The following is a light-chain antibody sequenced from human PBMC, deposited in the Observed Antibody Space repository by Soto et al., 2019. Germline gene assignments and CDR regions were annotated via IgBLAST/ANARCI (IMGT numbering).Light chain of an antibody. Sequence: EIVLTQSPATLSLSPGERATLSCRASQSVSSYLAWYQQKPGQAPRLLIYDASNRATGIPARFSGSGSGTDFTLTISSLEPEDFAVYYCPQGAFGGGTKVEIK. CDR3: PQGA. CDR2: DAS. CDR1: QSVSSY. J-gene: IGKJ4*01. V-gene: IGKV3-11*01.